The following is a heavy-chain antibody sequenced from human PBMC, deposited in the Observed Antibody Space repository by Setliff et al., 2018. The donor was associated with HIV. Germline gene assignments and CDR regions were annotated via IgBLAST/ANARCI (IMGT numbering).Heavy chain of an antibody. D-gene: IGHD4-17*01. CDR3: ARDGYGDYEGYYYYYMDV. CDR2: IYTSGST. V-gene: IGHV4-61*08. Sequence: SETLSLTCTVSGGSISSGGYYWSWIRQPPGKGLEWIGYIYTSGSTNYNPSLKSRVTISVDTSKNQFSLKLSSVTAADTAVYYCARDGYGDYEGYYYYYMDVWGKGTTVTVSS. J-gene: IGHJ6*03. CDR1: GGSISSGGYY.